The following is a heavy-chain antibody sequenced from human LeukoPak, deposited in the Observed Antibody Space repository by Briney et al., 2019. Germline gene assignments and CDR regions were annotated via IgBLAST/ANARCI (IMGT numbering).Heavy chain of an antibody. V-gene: IGHV3-23*01. CDR3: AKAVDTGLSAVVFIDY. D-gene: IGHD5-18*01. CDR2: ISGSGGSA. CDR1: GFTFNSYG. Sequence: GGTLRLSCTASGFTFNSYGMSWVRQAPGKGLDWVSAISGSGGSAYHAGSVKGRFTISSDNSKNRLYLQMNSLRAEDTAVYYCAKAVDTGLSAVVFIDYWGQGTLVTVSS. J-gene: IGHJ4*02.